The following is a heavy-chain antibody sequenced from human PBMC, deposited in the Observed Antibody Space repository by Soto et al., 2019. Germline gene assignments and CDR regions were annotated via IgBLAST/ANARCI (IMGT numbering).Heavy chain of an antibody. CDR2: IIPIFGTA. D-gene: IGHD1-26*01. J-gene: IGHJ6*02. CDR1: GGTFSSYA. V-gene: IGHV1-69*13. CDR3: ARDRELLSSYYYYGMDV. Sequence: SVKVSCKASGGTFSSYAISWVRQAPGQGLEWMGGIIPIFGTANYAQKFQGRVTITADESTSTAYMELSSLRSEDTAVYYCARDRELLSSYYYYGMDVWGQGTTVTVSS.